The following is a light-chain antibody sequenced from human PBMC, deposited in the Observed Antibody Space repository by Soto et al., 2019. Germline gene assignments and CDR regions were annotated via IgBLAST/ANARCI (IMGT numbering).Light chain of an antibody. J-gene: IGLJ1*01. CDR2: DVT. Sequence: QSVLTQPASVSGSPGQSITISCTGTSSDVGGYNYVSGYQQHPGKAPKLMIYDVTDRPSGVSNRFSGSKSGNTASLTISGLQAEDDADYYCSSYTSASTPYVFGTGTKLTVL. V-gene: IGLV2-14*01. CDR1: SSDVGGYNY. CDR3: SSYTSASTPYV.